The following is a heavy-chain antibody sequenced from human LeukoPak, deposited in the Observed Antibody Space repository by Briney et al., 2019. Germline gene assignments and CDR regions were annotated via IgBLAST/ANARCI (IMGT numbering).Heavy chain of an antibody. V-gene: IGHV4-59*01. CDR2: IYYSGST. CDR3: ARGKMVYATVRWFDP. D-gene: IGHD2-8*01. J-gene: IGHJ5*02. CDR1: GGSISSYY. Sequence: SETLSLTCTVSGGSISSYYWSWIRQPPGKGLEWIGYIYYSGSTNYNPSLKSRVTISVDTSKNQFSLKLSPVTAADTAVYYCARGKMVYATVRWFDPWGQGTLVTVSS.